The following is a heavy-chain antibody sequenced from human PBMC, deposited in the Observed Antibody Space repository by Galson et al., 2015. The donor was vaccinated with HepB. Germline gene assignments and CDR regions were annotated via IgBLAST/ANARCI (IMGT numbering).Heavy chain of an antibody. Sequence: SLRLSCAASGFTFSSYGMHWVRQAPGKGLEWVAVISYDGSDKYYADSVKGRFTISRDNSKKTLYLQMNSLRGEDTAVYYCAKERRSLCVLFDYCGPGSLVTASS. D-gene: IGHD6-6*01. CDR1: GFTFSSYG. CDR3: AKERRSLCVLFDY. CDR2: ISYDGSDK. J-gene: IGHJ4*01. V-gene: IGHV3-30*18.